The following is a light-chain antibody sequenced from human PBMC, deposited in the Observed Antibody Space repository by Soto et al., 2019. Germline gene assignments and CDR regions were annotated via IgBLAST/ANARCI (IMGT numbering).Light chain of an antibody. Sequence: DIQFTQSPSFLSASVGDRVTITCRASQGISSYLAWYQQKPGKAPKLLIYAASTLQSGVPSRFSGSGSGTEFTLTISSLQPEDFATYYCQKVNSYPRNFGQGTRLEIK. CDR2: AAS. V-gene: IGKV1-9*01. CDR1: QGISSY. CDR3: QKVNSYPRN. J-gene: IGKJ5*01.